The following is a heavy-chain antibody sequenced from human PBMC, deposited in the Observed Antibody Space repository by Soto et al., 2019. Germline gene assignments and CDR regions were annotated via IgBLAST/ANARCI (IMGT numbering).Heavy chain of an antibody. CDR2: ISGYNGNT. Sequence: QVQLVQSGAEVKKPGASVKVSCKASGYTFTIYGISWVRQAPGQGLEWMGWISGYNGNTDYAQNLQDRVTLTTDASTSLVDMELWGFRSDDKAVYYCARVDYYDSSGYYGYWGQGTLIIVSS. J-gene: IGHJ4*02. CDR3: ARVDYYDSSGYYGY. D-gene: IGHD3-22*01. CDR1: GYTFTIYG. V-gene: IGHV1-18*04.